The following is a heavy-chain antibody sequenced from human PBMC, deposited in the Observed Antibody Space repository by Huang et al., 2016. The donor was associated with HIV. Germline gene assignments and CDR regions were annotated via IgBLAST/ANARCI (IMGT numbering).Heavy chain of an antibody. Sequence: QVQLQQWGAELLKPSETLSLTCAVSGGSFRGHYWTWIRQPPGRGLEWCGEISDSGSNTYNPSLKSRVTISGDTSQSQFSLKVNSVTAADTAIYYCARMFKYDSGGYWGNDAFDIWGQGTMVTVSS. CDR1: GGSFRGHY. CDR2: ISDSGSN. CDR3: ARMFKYDSGGYWGNDAFDI. J-gene: IGHJ3*02. V-gene: IGHV4-34*02. D-gene: IGHD3-22*01.